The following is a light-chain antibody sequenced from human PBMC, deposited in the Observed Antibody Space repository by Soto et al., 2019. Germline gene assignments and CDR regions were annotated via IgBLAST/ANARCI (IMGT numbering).Light chain of an antibody. J-gene: IGKJ4*01. CDR1: QNISNY. CDR2: DAF. Sequence: IRLSQSPATLSLSQGKRATLSCRASQNISNYLIWYQQKPGQAPRLLIYDAFKRAAGIPARFSGSGSGTDFTLTISSLEPEDSGIYYCQDRSNWPLFTFGEGTKVDI. V-gene: IGKV3-11*01. CDR3: QDRSNWPLFT.